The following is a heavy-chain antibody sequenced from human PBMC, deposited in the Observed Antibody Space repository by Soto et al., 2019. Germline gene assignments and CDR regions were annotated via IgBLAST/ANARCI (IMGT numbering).Heavy chain of an antibody. V-gene: IGHV3-30-3*01. D-gene: IGHD2-2*01. CDR2: ISYDGSNK. Sequence: QVQLVESGGGVVQPGRSLRLSCAASGFTFSSYAMHWVRQAPGKGLEWVAVISYDGSNKYYADSVKGRFTISRDNSKNTLYLQMSSQRAEDTAVYYCARRISTSSGGGMDVWGQGTTVTVSS. CDR3: ARRISTSSGGGMDV. CDR1: GFTFSSYA. J-gene: IGHJ6*02.